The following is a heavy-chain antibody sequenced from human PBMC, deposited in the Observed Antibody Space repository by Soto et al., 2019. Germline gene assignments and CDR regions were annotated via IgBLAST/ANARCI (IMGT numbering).Heavy chain of an antibody. J-gene: IGHJ4*02. V-gene: IGHV4-59*01. CDR3: ARAERYSYVVY. Sequence: SETLSLTCTVSGGSISSYYWSWIRQPPGKGLEWIGYIYYSGSTNYNPSLKSRVTISVDTSKNQFSLKLSSVTAADTAVYYCARAERYSYVVYWGQGTLVTVSS. CDR2: IYYSGST. D-gene: IGHD5-18*01. CDR1: GGSISSYY.